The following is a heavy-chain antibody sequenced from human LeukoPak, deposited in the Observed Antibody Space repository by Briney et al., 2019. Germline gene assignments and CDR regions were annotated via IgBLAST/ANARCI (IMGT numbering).Heavy chain of an antibody. CDR3: AREYFYGMDV. Sequence: GGSLRLSCAASGFTFSSYGMHWVRQAPGKGLEWVGLSRAKGDSYSTEYAASVRGRFSISRDESQNSMFLHMNSLKTEDTAVYFCAREYFYGMDVWGQGTTVTVSS. CDR1: GFTFSSYG. CDR2: SRAKGDSYST. J-gene: IGHJ6*02. V-gene: IGHV3-72*01.